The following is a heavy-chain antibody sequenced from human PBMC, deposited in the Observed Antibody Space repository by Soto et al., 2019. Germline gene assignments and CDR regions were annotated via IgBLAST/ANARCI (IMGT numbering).Heavy chain of an antibody. CDR1: CGSIISYY. Sequence: TLALTCTVSCGSIISYYWSWIRQPPGKVLEWIGYIYYSGSTNYNPSLKSRVTISVDTSKNQFSLKLSSVTAADTAVYYCARSGVTIFGVVIGTSYGMDVWGQGTTVTVSS. CDR2: IYYSGST. J-gene: IGHJ6*02. V-gene: IGHV4-59*01. CDR3: ARSGVTIFGVVIGTSYGMDV. D-gene: IGHD3-3*01.